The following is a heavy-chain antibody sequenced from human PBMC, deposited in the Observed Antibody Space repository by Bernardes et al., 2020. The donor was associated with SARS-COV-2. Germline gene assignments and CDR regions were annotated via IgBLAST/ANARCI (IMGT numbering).Heavy chain of an antibody. CDR3: ARGHYEGA. J-gene: IGHJ5*02. D-gene: IGHD4-17*01. V-gene: IGHV3-21*01. Sequence: WESLCLSCAASGSTFRTYNMNWVRQTPGKGLDWVSSITPSSDYVSYAESVKGRFTISRDNAKNYLYLQMNSLRAEDTAVYYCARGHYEGAWGQGTLVTISS. CDR1: GSTFRTYN. CDR2: ITPSSDYV.